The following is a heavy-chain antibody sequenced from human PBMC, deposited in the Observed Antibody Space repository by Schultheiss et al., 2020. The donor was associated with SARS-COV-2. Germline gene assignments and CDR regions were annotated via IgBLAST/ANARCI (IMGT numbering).Heavy chain of an antibody. Sequence: GGSLRLSCAASGLTFSSFDMHWVRQAPGKGLEWVALISYDGSNKYYADSVKGRFTISRDNSKNTLYLQMNSLRADDTAVYYCARDRQDFDYWGQGTLVTVSS. J-gene: IGHJ4*02. CDR1: GLTFSSFD. CDR2: ISYDGSNK. CDR3: ARDRQDFDY. V-gene: IGHV3-30*04.